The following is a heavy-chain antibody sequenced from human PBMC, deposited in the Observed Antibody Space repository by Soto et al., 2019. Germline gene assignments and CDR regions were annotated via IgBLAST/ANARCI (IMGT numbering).Heavy chain of an antibody. V-gene: IGHV3-23*01. D-gene: IGHD3-16*01. CDR3: AKGAHTNYFYYGMDV. Sequence: EVQLLESGGGLVQPGGSLRLSCAASGFTFSSYAMSWVRQAPGKGLEWVSAISGSGGSTYYADSVRGRFTISRDNSKNTLYLQMKSLRDEDTAVYYCAKGAHTNYFYYGMDVWGQGTTVTVSS. CDR1: GFTFSSYA. J-gene: IGHJ6*02. CDR2: ISGSGGST.